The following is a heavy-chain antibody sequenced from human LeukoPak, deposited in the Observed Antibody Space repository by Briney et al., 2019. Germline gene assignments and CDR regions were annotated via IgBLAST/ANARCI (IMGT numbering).Heavy chain of an antibody. J-gene: IGHJ4*02. Sequence: ASVKVSCTASGGTFSSYAISWVRQAPGQGLDWMGRIIPIFGIANYAQKFKSRVTITADKSTSTTYMELSSLRSEDTAVHYCARGYDSSGYYHSDFDYWGLGTLVTVSS. CDR3: ARGYDSSGYYHSDFDY. CDR1: GGTFSSYA. D-gene: IGHD3-22*01. CDR2: IIPIFGIA. V-gene: IGHV1-69*04.